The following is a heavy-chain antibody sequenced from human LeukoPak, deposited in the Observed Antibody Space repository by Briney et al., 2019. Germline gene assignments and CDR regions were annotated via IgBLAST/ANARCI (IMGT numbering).Heavy chain of an antibody. CDR2: ISSSSSYI. CDR3: ARSVGSGSNFDY. Sequence: NPGGSLRLSCAASGFTFSSYSMNWVRQAPGKGLEWVSSISSSSSYIYYADSVKGRFTISRDNAKNSLYLQMNSLRAEDTAVYYCARSVGSGSNFDYWGQGTLVTVSS. J-gene: IGHJ4*02. D-gene: IGHD3-10*01. V-gene: IGHV3-21*01. CDR1: GFTFSSYS.